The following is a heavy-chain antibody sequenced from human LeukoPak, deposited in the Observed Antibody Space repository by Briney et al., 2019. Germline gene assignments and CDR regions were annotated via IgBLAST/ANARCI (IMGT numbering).Heavy chain of an antibody. CDR3: ARVRDSSGDESFDI. V-gene: IGHV4-4*07. J-gene: IGHJ3*02. CDR2: IYTSGTT. Sequence: PSGTLSLSCSDSGASLTRYYLSWIRQTAGKGREWIGRIYTSGTTSYNPSRVTMSVTRSKNQLSLKLSSVTAADTAVYYCARVRDSSGDESFDIWGQGTMVTVSS. CDR1: GASLTRYY. D-gene: IGHD6-19*01.